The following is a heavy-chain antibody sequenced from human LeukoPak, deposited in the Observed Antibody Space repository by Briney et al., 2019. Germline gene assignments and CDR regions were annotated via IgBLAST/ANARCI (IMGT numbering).Heavy chain of an antibody. CDR3: ARGLSYGTTDY. CDR2: ISSSSSYI. V-gene: IGHV3-21*01. CDR1: GFTFSSYS. Sequence: GGSLRLSCAASGFTFSSYSMNWVRQAPGKGLEWVSSISSSSSYIYYEDSVKGRFTISRDNAKNSLYLQMNSLRAEDTAVYYCARGLSYGTTDYWGQGTLVTVSS. D-gene: IGHD5-18*01. J-gene: IGHJ4*02.